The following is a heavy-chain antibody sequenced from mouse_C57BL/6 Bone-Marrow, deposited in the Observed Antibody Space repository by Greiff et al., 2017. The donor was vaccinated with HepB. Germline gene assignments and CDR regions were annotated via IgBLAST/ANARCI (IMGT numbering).Heavy chain of an antibody. J-gene: IGHJ3*01. CDR2: ISSGSSTI. CDR3: ARLGLSWFAY. D-gene: IGHD4-1*01. CDR1: GFTFSDYG. Sequence: VKVVESGGGLVKPGGSLKLSCAASGFTFSDYGMHWVRQAPEKGLEWVAYISSGSSTIYYADTVKGRFTISRDNAKNTLFLQMTSLRSEDTAMYYCARLGLSWFAYWGQGTLVTVSA. V-gene: IGHV5-17*01.